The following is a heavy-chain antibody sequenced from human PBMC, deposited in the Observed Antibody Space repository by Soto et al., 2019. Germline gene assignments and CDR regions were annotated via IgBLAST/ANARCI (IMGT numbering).Heavy chain of an antibody. CDR1: GFTFTSSA. J-gene: IGHJ6*02. V-gene: IGHV1-58*01. CDR2: IVVGSGNT. CDR3: AADRWLQFYYYYGMDV. Sequence: SVKVSCKASGFTFTSSAVQWVRQARGQRLEWIGWIVVGSGNTNYAQKFQERVTITRDMSTSTAYMELSSLRSEDTAVYYCAADRWLQFYYYYGMDVWGPGTTVTVSS. D-gene: IGHD5-12*01.